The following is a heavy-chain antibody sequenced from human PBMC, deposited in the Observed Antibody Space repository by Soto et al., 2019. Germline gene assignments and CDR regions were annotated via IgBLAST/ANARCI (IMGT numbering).Heavy chain of an antibody. J-gene: IGHJ4*02. Sequence: SETLSLTCTVSGGSISSYYWSWIRQPPGKGLEWIGYIYYSGSTNYNPSLKSRVTISVDTSKNQFSLKLSSVTAADTAVFYCARESFYDSGAFHGFDYWGQGTLVTVSS. CDR2: IYYSGST. CDR3: ARESFYDSGAFHGFDY. D-gene: IGHD3-22*01. V-gene: IGHV4-59*01. CDR1: GGSISSYY.